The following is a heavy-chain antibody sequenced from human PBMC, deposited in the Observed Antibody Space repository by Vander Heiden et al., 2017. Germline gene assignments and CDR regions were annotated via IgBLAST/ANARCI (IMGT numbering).Heavy chain of an antibody. CDR2: LSGSGSNT. Sequence: EVQLLESGGGLVQPGGSLRLSCAASGFTFSSSALSWVRQAPGKGLEWVSALSGSGSNTYYADSVKGHFTISRDNSKNTLFLQMNRLRGEDTAVYYCAKDRSYALDYWGQGTLVTVSS. V-gene: IGHV3-23*01. CDR1: GFTFSSSA. D-gene: IGHD3-16*01. CDR3: AKDRSYALDY. J-gene: IGHJ4*02.